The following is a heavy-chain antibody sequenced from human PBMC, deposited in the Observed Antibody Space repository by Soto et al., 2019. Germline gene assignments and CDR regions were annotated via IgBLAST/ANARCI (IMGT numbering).Heavy chain of an antibody. Sequence: SETLSLTCAVYGGSFSGYYWSWIRQPPGKGLEWIGEINHSGSTNYNPSLKSRVTISVDTSKNQFSLKLSSVTAADTAVYYCARAGMVRGVITVDAFDIWGQGTMVTVSS. V-gene: IGHV4-34*01. CDR3: ARAGMVRGVITVDAFDI. CDR2: INHSGST. D-gene: IGHD3-10*01. J-gene: IGHJ3*02. CDR1: GGSFSGYY.